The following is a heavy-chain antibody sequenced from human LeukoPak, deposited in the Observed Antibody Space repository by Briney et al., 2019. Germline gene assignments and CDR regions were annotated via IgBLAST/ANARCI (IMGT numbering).Heavy chain of an antibody. CDR3: ARGYSSGFDY. CDR2: ISSGGTII. D-gene: IGHD3-22*01. V-gene: IGHV3-48*02. CDR1: GXTFRSYN. J-gene: IGHJ4*02. Sequence: PGGSLRLSCAASGXTFRSYNFNWVRQAPGKRLEWVSYISSGGTIIYYADSVKGRFTISRDNARNSLYLQMNSLRDEDTAVYYCARGYSSGFDYWGQGTLVTVSS.